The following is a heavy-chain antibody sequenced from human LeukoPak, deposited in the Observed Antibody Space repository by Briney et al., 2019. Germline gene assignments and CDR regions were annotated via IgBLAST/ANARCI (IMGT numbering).Heavy chain of an antibody. CDR3: SRHEEYCSGGSCYPTNFDY. D-gene: IGHD2-15*01. Sequence: GGSLRLSCAASGSTFSGSVVHWVRQASGKGLEWVGRIRSKVNSYATTYAASVKGRFTFSRDDSKNTAYLQMNSLQTEDTAVYYCSRHEEYCSGGSCYPTNFDYWGQGALVTVSS. CDR1: GSTFSGSV. J-gene: IGHJ4*02. V-gene: IGHV3-73*01. CDR2: IRSKVNSYAT.